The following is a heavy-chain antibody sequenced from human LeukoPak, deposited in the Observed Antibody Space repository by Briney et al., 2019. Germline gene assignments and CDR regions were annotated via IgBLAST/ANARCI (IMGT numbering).Heavy chain of an antibody. CDR3: ATMFSIGWESRDY. J-gene: IGHJ4*02. D-gene: IGHD6-19*01. CDR2: IKEDGSEK. V-gene: IGHV3-7*01. CDR1: GFTFGSYW. Sequence: GGSLRLSCAASGFTFGSYWVHWVRQAPGQGLEWVANIKEDGSEKYYVDSVKGRFTISRDNAKNSLYLQMNSLRAEDTAVYYCATMFSIGWESRDYWGQGTLVTVSS.